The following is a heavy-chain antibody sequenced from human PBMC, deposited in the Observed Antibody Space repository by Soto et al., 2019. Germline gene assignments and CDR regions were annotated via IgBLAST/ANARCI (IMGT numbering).Heavy chain of an antibody. V-gene: IGHV3-23*01. CDR3: AKAPHPYYDILTGYSMGGDYYYGMDV. CDR2: ISGSGGST. J-gene: IGHJ6*02. Sequence: EVQLLESGGGLVQPGGSLRLSCAASGFTFSSYAMSWVRQAPGKGLEWVSAISGSGGSTYYADSVKGRFTISRDNSKNTLYLQTNSMRAEDTTVYYCAKAPHPYYDILTGYSMGGDYYYGMDVWGQGTTVTVSS. CDR1: GFTFSSYA. D-gene: IGHD3-9*01.